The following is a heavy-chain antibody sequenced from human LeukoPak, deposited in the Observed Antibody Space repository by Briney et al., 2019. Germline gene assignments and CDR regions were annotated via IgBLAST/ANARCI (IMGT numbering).Heavy chain of an antibody. Sequence: SETLSLTCTVSGGSISSYYWSWIRQPPGKGLEWIGYIYYSGSTNYNPSLKSRVTISVDTSKNQFSLKLSSVTAADTAVYYCARYSSGYNGYWGQGTLVTVSS. J-gene: IGHJ4*02. D-gene: IGHD3-10*01. CDR3: ARYSSGYNGY. V-gene: IGHV4-59*01. CDR2: IYYSGST. CDR1: GGSISSYY.